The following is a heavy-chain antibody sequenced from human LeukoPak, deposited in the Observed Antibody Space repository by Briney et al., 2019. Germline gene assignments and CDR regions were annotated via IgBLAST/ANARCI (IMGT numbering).Heavy chain of an antibody. V-gene: IGHV1-3*01. J-gene: IGHJ4*02. D-gene: IGHD4-17*01. CDR2: INAGNGKI. Sequence: ASVKVSCKTSGYTFSDYAVQWVRQAPGQRLEWMGWINAGNGKIRYSQKFQDGVTISRDTSATTAYLDLSSLKSEDTAVYYCARARWTSTVTTYYLDLWGQGTLVTVSS. CDR3: ARARWTSTVTTYYLDL. CDR1: GYTFSDYA.